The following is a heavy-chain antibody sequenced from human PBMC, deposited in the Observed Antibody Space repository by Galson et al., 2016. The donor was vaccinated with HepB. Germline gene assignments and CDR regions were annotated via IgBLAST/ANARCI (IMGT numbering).Heavy chain of an antibody. Sequence: QSGAEVKKPGESLKISCKGSGYTFTNYWIGWVRQMPGKGLEWMGVIFPGDSDTRYSPSFQGLVSISVDQSISTAYLQWGSLKPSDTAMYYCARVGRVLGLFNDYYYMDVWGRGTTVTVSS. CDR3: ARVGRVLGLFNDYYYMDV. D-gene: IGHD3-3*01. J-gene: IGHJ6*02. CDR2: IFPGDSDT. CDR1: GYTFTNYW. V-gene: IGHV5-51*01.